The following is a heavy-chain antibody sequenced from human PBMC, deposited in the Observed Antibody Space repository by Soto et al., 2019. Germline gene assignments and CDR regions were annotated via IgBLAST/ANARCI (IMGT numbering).Heavy chain of an antibody. V-gene: IGHV3-23*01. CDR3: ARVRPLRDCTRTSCLGAFDI. J-gene: IGHJ3*02. Sequence: EEQLLESGGGLVRPGGSLRLSCAASGFTFRSYAMSWVRQAPGKGLEWVSAITASADTTYYADSVKGRFTISRDNSKNKMYVRMNSLRGEDTAVYYCARVRPLRDCTRTSCLGAFDIWGQGTMVTVS. CDR1: GFTFRSYA. CDR2: ITASADTT. D-gene: IGHD2-2*01.